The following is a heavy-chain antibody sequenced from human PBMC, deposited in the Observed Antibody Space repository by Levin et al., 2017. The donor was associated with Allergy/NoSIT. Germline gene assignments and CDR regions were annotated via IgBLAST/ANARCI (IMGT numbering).Heavy chain of an antibody. V-gene: IGHV1-69*13. CDR3: AREGLRQQPTPYYYMDV. CDR2: IIPIFGTA. J-gene: IGHJ6*03. D-gene: IGHD6-13*01. CDR1: GGTFSSYA. Sequence: ASVKVSCKASGGTFSSYAISWVRQAPGQGLEWMGGIIPIFGTANYAQKFQGRVTITADESTSTAYMELSSLRSEDTAVYYCAREGLRQQPTPYYYMDVWGKGTTVTVSS.